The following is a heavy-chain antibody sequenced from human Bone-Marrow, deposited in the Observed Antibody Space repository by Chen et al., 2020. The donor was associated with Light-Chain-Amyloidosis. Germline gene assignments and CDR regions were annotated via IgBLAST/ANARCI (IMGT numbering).Heavy chain of an antibody. V-gene: IGHV4-59*08. Sequence: QVQLQESGPGLVKPSETLSLTCTVSGGSISSYYWSWIRQPPGKGLEWIGYVYYSGTTNYNPSLKSRVTVSLDTSKNHFSLKLSSVTAADTAVYYCARLYTVTTWNWFDPWGQGILVTVSS. CDR2: VYYSGTT. J-gene: IGHJ5*02. D-gene: IGHD4-17*01. CDR3: ARLYTVTTWNWFDP. CDR1: GGSISSYY.